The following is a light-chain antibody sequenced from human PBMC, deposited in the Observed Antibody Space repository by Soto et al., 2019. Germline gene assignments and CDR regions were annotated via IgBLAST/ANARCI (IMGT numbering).Light chain of an antibody. CDR2: AAS. J-gene: IGKJ1*01. CDR1: QTFNSY. Sequence: DMQMTQSPSSLSASVGDRVTITCRASQTFNSYLNWYQQKPGKAPKLLIYAASNLQSGVPSRFSGSGPGTDFTLSISSLQPEDFATYYCQQSYSAPWTFGQGTKVEVK. V-gene: IGKV1-39*01. CDR3: QQSYSAPWT.